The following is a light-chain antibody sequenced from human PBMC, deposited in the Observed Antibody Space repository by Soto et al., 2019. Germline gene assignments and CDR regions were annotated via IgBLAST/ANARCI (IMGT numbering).Light chain of an antibody. J-gene: IGKJ2*01. V-gene: IGKV3-20*01. CDR3: QQYGSSPLYT. CDR1: QSVSSRY. CDR2: GTS. Sequence: EGVLTQSPGTLSLSPGERVTLSCRASQSVSSRYLAWYQQKPGQAPRLVIHGTSTRATGIPDRFSGSGSGTDFTLTISRLEPEDFAVYYCQQYGSSPLYTFGQGTKLEIK.